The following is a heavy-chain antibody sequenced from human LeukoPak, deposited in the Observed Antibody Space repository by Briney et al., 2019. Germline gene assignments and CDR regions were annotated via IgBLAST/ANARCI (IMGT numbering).Heavy chain of an antibody. J-gene: IGHJ3*02. CDR2: INHSGST. V-gene: IGHV4-34*01. D-gene: IGHD6-13*01. CDR3: ARGLFDSSSWYDDAFDI. CDR1: GGSFSGYY. Sequence: SETLSLTCAVYGGSFSGYYWSWIRQPPGKGLEWIGEINHSGSTNHNPSLKSRVTISVDTSKNQFSLKLSSVTAADTAVYYCARGLFDSSSWYDDAFDIWGQGTMVTVSS.